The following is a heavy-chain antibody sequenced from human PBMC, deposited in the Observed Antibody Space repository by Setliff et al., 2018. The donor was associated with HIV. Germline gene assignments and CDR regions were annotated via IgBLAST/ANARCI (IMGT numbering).Heavy chain of an antibody. J-gene: IGHJ2*01. CDR1: GDTFSSYS. V-gene: IGHV1-69*05. CDR2: IISFFGTT. CDR3: ARGRRSDYYDSDGYLYYYFDL. Sequence: SVKVSCKTSGDTFSSYSVSWVRQAPGQGLQWMGGIISFFGTTNYAQKFQDRVRITTDEAAPAAPATTVYMELSSLRSDDTAVYYCARGRRSDYYDSDGYLYYYFDLWGRGTLVTVSS. D-gene: IGHD3-22*01.